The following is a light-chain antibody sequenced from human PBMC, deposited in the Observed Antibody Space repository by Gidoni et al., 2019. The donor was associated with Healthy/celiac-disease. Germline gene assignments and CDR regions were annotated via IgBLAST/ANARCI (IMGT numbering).Light chain of an antibody. V-gene: IGKV1-39*01. CDR1: QSISSY. CDR3: QQSYSTPWT. CDR2: AAS. J-gene: IGKJ1*01. Sequence: DIQMPQSPSSLCASVGDRVTITCRASQSISSYLNWYQQKPGKAPKLLIYAASSLQSGVPSRFSGSGSGTDFTLTISSLQPEDFATYYCQQSYSTPWTFGQGTKVEIK.